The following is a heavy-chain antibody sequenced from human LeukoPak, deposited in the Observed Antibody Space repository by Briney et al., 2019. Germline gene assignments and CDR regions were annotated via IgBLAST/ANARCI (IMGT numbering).Heavy chain of an antibody. D-gene: IGHD6-6*01. J-gene: IGHJ4*02. Sequence: ASVKVSCKASGYTFTSYGISWVRQAPGQGLEWMGWISAYNGNTNYAQKLQGRVTMTTDTSTSTAYMELRSLRSDDTAVYYCATGRRDRGQLTYFDYWGQGTLVTVSS. V-gene: IGHV1-18*01. CDR3: ATGRRDRGQLTYFDY. CDR1: GYTFTSYG. CDR2: ISAYNGNT.